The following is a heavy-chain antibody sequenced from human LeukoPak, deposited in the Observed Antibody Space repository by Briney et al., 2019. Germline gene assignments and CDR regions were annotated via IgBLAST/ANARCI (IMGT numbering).Heavy chain of an antibody. Sequence: PSETLSLTCTVSGGSISSYYWSWIRQPPGKGLEWIGYIYYSGSTNYNPSLKSRVTISVDTSKNQFSLKLSSVTAADTAVYYCARHPYGGNWEYYFDYWGQRTLVTVSS. CDR1: GGSISSYY. J-gene: IGHJ4*02. V-gene: IGHV4-59*08. CDR3: ARHPYGGNWEYYFDY. CDR2: IYYSGST. D-gene: IGHD4-23*01.